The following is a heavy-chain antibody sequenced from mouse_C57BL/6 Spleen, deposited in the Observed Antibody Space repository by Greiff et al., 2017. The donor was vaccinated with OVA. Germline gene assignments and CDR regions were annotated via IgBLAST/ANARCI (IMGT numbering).Heavy chain of an antibody. CDR3: ARRDYYAMDY. CDR1: GYTFTSYW. D-gene: IGHD3-3*01. CDR2: IDPSDSYT. V-gene: IGHV1-50*01. J-gene: IGHJ4*01. Sequence: VQLQQPGAELVKPGASVKLSCKASGYTFTSYWMQWVKQRPGQGLEWIGEIDPSDSYTNYNQKFKVKATLTVDTSSSTAYMQLSSLTSEDSAVYYCARRDYYAMDYWGQGTSVTVSS.